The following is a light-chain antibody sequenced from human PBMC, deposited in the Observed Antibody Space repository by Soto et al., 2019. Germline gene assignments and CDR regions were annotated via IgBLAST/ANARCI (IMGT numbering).Light chain of an antibody. CDR1: QGVSNY. CDR2: AAS. CDR3: QKYNTVPYT. J-gene: IGKJ2*01. V-gene: IGKV1-27*01. Sequence: DIQITQSPSSLSASVGDRVIITCRASQGVSNYLAWYQHKPGKVPKLLIHAASTLQSGVPSRFSGSGSGTDFTLTISSLQPEDVATYYCQKYNTVPYTFGQGTNLEIK.